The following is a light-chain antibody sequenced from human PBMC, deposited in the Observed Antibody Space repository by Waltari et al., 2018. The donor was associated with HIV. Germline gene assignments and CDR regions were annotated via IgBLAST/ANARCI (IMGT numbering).Light chain of an antibody. CDR1: SSDAGDDNY. CDR2: EVS. CDR3: SSYAGSSTWV. J-gene: IGLJ3*02. Sequence: QSALTQPPSASGSPGQSVTISCTGISSDAGDDNYVSWYQQSPGKAPKLIIYEVSKRPSGVPDRFSCSKSGNTASLTVSGLQAYDEADYYCSSYAGSSTWVFGGGTKLTVL. V-gene: IGLV2-8*01.